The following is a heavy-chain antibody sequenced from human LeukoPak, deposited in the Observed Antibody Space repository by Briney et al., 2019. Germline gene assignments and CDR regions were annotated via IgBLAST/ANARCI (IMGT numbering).Heavy chain of an antibody. J-gene: IGHJ4*02. CDR3: ARSIRSGSSSWYVSDY. D-gene: IGHD6-13*01. CDR1: GGTFSSYA. Sequence: SVKVSCKASGGTFSSYAISWVRQAPGQGLEWMGGIIPIFGTANYAQKFQGRVTITADKSRSTAYMELSSLRSEDTAVYYCARSIRSGSSSWYVSDYWGQGTLVTVSS. CDR2: IIPIFGTA. V-gene: IGHV1-69*06.